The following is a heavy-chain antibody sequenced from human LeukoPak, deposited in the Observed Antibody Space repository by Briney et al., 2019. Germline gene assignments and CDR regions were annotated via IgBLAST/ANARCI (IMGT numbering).Heavy chain of an antibody. CDR1: GFIFSNSG. J-gene: IGHJ5*01. CDR3: AKHAGVGQNWFDS. V-gene: IGHV3-30*02. Sequence: QSGGSLRLSCAASGFIFSNSGMHWVRQAPGKGLEWVTFIRYDGGIQYDADSVKGRFTISKDNSKNTMYLQMNSLRVDDTAVYYCAKHAGVGQNWFDSWGQGTLVTVSS. CDR2: IRYDGGIQ.